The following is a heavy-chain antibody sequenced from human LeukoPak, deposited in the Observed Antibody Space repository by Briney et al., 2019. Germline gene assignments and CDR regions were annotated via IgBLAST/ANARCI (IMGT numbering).Heavy chain of an antibody. CDR1: GFTFSSYV. V-gene: IGHV3-21*01. Sequence: PGGSLRLSCAASGFTFSSYVMNWVRQAPGKGLEWVPSISSSSSYIYYADSVKGRFTTSRDNAKNSLYLQMNSLRAEDTAVYYCASNSYDGCGYYYSWGLGTLVTVSS. J-gene: IGHJ4*02. D-gene: IGHD3-22*01. CDR2: ISSSSSYI. CDR3: ASNSYDGCGYYYS.